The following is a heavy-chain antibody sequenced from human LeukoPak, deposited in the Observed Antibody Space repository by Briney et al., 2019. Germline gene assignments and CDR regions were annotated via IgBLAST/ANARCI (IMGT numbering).Heavy chain of an antibody. CDR3: AKVSCSSTSCYPVYYYYGMDV. D-gene: IGHD2-2*01. Sequence: GGSLRLSCAASGFTFSSYAMSWVRQAPGKGLEWVSGISGSGDNTYYADSVKGRFTISRDNSKNTLYLQMNSLRAEDTAVYYCAKVSCSSTSCYPVYYYYGMDVWGQGTTVTVSS. V-gene: IGHV3-23*01. J-gene: IGHJ6*02. CDR1: GFTFSSYA. CDR2: ISGSGDNT.